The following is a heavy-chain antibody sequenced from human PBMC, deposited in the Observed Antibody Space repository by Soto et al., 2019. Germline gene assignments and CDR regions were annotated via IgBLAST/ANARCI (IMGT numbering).Heavy chain of an antibody. D-gene: IGHD6-19*01. Sequence: PGESLKISCKGSGYSFTSYWIGWVRQMPGKGLEWMGIIYPGDSDTRYSPSFQGHVTISADKSISTAYLQWSSLKASDTAMYYCARHISRSIGSGWYFPRIVGAFDIWGQGTMVTVSS. CDR3: ARHISRSIGSGWYFPRIVGAFDI. J-gene: IGHJ3*02. CDR1: GYSFTSYW. V-gene: IGHV5-51*01. CDR2: IYPGDSDT.